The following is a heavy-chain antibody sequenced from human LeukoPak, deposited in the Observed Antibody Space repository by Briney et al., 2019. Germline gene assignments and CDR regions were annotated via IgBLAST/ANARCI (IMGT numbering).Heavy chain of an antibody. Sequence: GGSLRLSCAASGFTFSSYGMHWVRQAPGKGLEWVAFIRYDGSNKYYADSVKGRFTISRDNSKNTLYRQMNSLRAEDTAVDYCAKLRFGEPIGDYWGQGTLVTVSS. CDR2: IRYDGSNK. V-gene: IGHV3-30*02. CDR1: GFTFSSYG. J-gene: IGHJ4*02. CDR3: AKLRFGEPIGDY. D-gene: IGHD3-16*01.